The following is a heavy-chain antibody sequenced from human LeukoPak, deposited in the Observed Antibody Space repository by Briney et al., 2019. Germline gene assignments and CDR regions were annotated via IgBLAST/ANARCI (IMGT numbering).Heavy chain of an antibody. J-gene: IGHJ4*02. Sequence: GGSLRLSCAASGFTFSSYSMNWVRQAPGRGLEWVSSISSGSSYIYYADSVKGRFTISRDNAKNSLYLQMNSLRAEDTAVYYCARDGVGGTCFPDCWGQGSLVTVSS. V-gene: IGHV3-21*01. CDR1: GFTFSSYS. CDR3: ARDGVGGTCFPDC. CDR2: ISSGSSYI. D-gene: IGHD1-26*01.